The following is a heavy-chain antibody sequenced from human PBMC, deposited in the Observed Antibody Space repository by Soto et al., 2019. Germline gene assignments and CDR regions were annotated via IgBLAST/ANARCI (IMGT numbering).Heavy chain of an antibody. CDR3: ARQQLAGYYYYGMDV. V-gene: IGHV4-39*01. J-gene: IGHJ6*02. D-gene: IGHD6-13*01. CDR1: GSSISSTSYY. Sequence: SETLSLPCTASGSSISSTSYYWGWIRQPPGPGLEWIGSIYYSGSTYYHPSLKSRATISVDTSKNQFSLKLSSATAADTAVYYCARQQLAGYYYYGMDVWGQGTTVTVSS. CDR2: IYYSGST.